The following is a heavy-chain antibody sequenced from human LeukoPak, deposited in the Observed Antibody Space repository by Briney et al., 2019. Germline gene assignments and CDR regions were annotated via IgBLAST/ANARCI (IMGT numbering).Heavy chain of an antibody. V-gene: IGHV3-33*01. CDR1: GFTFSSYG. D-gene: IGHD5-18*01. CDR2: IWYDGSNK. J-gene: IGHJ4*02. Sequence: SLRLSCAASGFTFSSYGMHWVRQAPGKGLEWVAVIWYDGSNKYYADSVKGRFTISRDNSKNTLYLQMNSLRAEDTAVYYCARVRGYSYGHLDYWGQGTLVTVSS. CDR3: ARVRGYSYGHLDY.